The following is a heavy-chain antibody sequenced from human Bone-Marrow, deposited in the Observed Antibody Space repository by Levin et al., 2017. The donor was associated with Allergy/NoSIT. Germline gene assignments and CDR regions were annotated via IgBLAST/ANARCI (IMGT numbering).Heavy chain of an antibody. CDR3: ARGRSGSSYDAFDT. Sequence: GASVKVSCKASGYTVTANPVHWVRQAPGQRLEWMGCINAGDITTKYSQIFQDRVTIYRDMSASTVYMELTRLTSEDTAIYYCARGRSGSSYDAFDTWGQGTMVSVSS. V-gene: IGHV1-3*01. CDR1: GYTVTANP. J-gene: IGHJ3*02. D-gene: IGHD1-26*01. CDR2: INAGDITT.